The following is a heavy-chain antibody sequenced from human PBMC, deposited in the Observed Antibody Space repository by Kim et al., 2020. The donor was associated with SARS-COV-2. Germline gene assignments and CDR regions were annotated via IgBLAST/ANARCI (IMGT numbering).Heavy chain of an antibody. V-gene: IGHV4-4*02. CDR2: IYHSGST. CDR1: GGSISSSNW. J-gene: IGHJ5*02. D-gene: IGHD3-16*01. Sequence: SETLSLTCAVSGGSISSSNWWSWVRQPPGKGLEWIGEIYHSGSTNYNPSLKSRVTISVDKSKNQFSLKLSSVTAADTAVYYCARLDPAKMIWFDPWGQRTLVTVSS. CDR3: ARLDPAKMIWFDP.